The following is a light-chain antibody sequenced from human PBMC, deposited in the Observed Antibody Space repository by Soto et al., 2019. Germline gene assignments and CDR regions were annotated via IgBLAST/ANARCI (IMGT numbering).Light chain of an antibody. Sequence: SYELTQPTSVSVAPGQTDRITCAGNNNGSKSEHWYQQKPGQATVLVVYDDSDLPSGIPERLSGSNSGNTATLTLSRVEAGDEADYYCQVWDSSSDHPVVFGRGTKLTVL. CDR2: DDS. V-gene: IGLV3-21*02. CDR1: NNGSKS. J-gene: IGLJ2*01. CDR3: QVWDSSSDHPVV.